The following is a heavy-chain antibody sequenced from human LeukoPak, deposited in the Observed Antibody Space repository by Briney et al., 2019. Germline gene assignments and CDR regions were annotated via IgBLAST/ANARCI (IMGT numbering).Heavy chain of an antibody. CDR3: ARYFFGAGKSD. Sequence: PGGSLSLSCAASGFTVSTNYMSWVRQAPGKGLEWVSVIYSGGSTYYADSVKGRFTISRDNSKNTLYLQMDSLRADDTAVYFCARYFFGAGKSDWGQGTLVTVSS. D-gene: IGHD3-3*01. V-gene: IGHV3-53*01. CDR1: GFTVSTNY. CDR2: IYSGGST. J-gene: IGHJ4*02.